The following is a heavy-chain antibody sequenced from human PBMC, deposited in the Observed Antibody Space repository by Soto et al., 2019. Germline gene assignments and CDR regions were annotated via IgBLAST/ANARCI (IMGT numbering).Heavy chain of an antibody. CDR3: AKARAQYYDFWSGYPVDY. CDR1: GFTFSSYA. Sequence: GGSLRLSCAASGFTFSSYAMSWVRQAPGKGLEWVSAISGIGGSTYYADSVKGRFTISRDNSKNTLYLQMNSLRAEDTAVYYCAKARAQYYDFWSGYPVDYWGQGTLVTVSS. D-gene: IGHD3-3*01. CDR2: ISGIGGST. V-gene: IGHV3-23*01. J-gene: IGHJ4*02.